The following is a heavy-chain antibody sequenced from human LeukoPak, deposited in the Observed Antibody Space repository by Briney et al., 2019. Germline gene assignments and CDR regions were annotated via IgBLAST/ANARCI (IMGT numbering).Heavy chain of an antibody. Sequence: GGSLRLSCAASGFTVSSNYMSWVRQAPGKGLEWVSVIYSGGSTYYADSVKGRFTISRDNSKNTLYLQMNSQRAEDTAVYYCARVCSWSSDYWGQGTLVTVSS. D-gene: IGHD1-26*01. V-gene: IGHV3-53*01. CDR3: ARVCSWSSDY. J-gene: IGHJ4*02. CDR2: IYSGGST. CDR1: GFTVSSNY.